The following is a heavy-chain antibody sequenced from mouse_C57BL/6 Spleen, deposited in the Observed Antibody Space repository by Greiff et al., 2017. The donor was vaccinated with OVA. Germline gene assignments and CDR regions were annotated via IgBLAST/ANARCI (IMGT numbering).Heavy chain of an antibody. CDR2: IDPSDSYT. V-gene: IGHV1-50*01. CDR1: GYTFTSYW. Sequence: QVQLQQPGAELVKPGASVKLSCKASGYTFTSYWMQWVKQRPGQGLEWIGEIDPSDSYTNYNQKFKGKATLTVDTSSRPACMQLSSLTAEDSAVYSCARGRSGYEDYWGQGTTLTVSS. CDR3: ARGRSGYEDY. D-gene: IGHD3-2*02. J-gene: IGHJ2*01.